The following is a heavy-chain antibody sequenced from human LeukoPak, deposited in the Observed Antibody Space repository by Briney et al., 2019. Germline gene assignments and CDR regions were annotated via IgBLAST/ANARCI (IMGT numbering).Heavy chain of an antibody. CDR1: GFTVSSNY. Sequence: GGSLRLSCAASGFTVSSNYMSWVRQAPGKGLEWVSVIYSGGSTYYADSVKGRFTISRDNAKNSLFLEMNSLRAEDTAVYYCARDRGSITMVRGVNYYWGQGTLVTVSS. CDR2: IYSGGST. CDR3: ARDRGSITMVRGVNYY. J-gene: IGHJ4*02. V-gene: IGHV3-53*01. D-gene: IGHD3-10*01.